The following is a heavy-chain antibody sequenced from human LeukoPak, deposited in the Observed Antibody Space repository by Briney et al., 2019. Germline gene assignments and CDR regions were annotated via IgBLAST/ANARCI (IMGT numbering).Heavy chain of an antibody. CDR1: GFTFDDYG. J-gene: IGHJ3*02. Sequence: GGSLRLSCAASGFTFDDYGMSWVRQAPGKGLEWVSGINWNGGSTGYADSVKGRFTISRDNTKNSLYLQMNRLRAEDTALYYCARGYDFGSVYGEDAFDIWGQGTMVTVSS. D-gene: IGHD3-3*01. CDR2: INWNGGST. CDR3: ARGYDFGSVYGEDAFDI. V-gene: IGHV3-20*04.